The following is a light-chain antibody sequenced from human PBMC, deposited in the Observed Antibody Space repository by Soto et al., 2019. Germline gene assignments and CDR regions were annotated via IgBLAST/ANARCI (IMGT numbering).Light chain of an antibody. Sequence: EIVLTQSPGTLSLSAGERATLSCRASQSVNSIYLAWYQQRPGQAPRLLIYGASSRATGIPDRFSGSGSETDFTLTISRLEPEDFAVYYCQQYGTSFTFGPGTKVDIK. CDR3: QQYGTSFT. J-gene: IGKJ3*01. CDR2: GAS. V-gene: IGKV3-20*01. CDR1: QSVNSIY.